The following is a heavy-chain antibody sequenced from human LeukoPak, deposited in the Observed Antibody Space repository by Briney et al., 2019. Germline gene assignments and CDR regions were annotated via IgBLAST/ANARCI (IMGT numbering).Heavy chain of an antibody. CDR1: GFTFSSYS. Sequence: GGSLRLSCAASGFTFSSYSMNWVRPAPGKGLEWVSSISSSSSYIYYADSVEGRFTISRDNAKNSLYLQMNSLRAEDTAVYYCAGLRNWFDPWGQGTLVTVSS. CDR3: AGLRNWFDP. CDR2: ISSSSSYI. J-gene: IGHJ5*02. V-gene: IGHV3-21*01.